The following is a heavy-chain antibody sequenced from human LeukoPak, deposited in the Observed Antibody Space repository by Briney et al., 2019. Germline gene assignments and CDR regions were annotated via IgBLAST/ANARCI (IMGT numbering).Heavy chain of an antibody. D-gene: IGHD6-19*01. CDR3: ARTHSSRGLFDP. Sequence: SETLSLTCTVSGGSISSSSYLWGWIRQPPGKGLEWIGNIYYSGSTYYNPSLKSRVTISVDTSKNQFSLKLSSVTAADTAVYYCARTHSSRGLFDPWGQGTLVTVSS. CDR2: IYYSGST. CDR1: GGSISSSSYL. J-gene: IGHJ5*02. V-gene: IGHV4-39*07.